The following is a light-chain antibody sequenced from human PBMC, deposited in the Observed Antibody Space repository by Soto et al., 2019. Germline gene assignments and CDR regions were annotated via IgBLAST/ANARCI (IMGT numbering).Light chain of an antibody. CDR2: DGS. V-gene: IGKV3-20*01. CDR1: QSISRLY. CDR3: QQYDTSDTWT. Sequence: EIVLTQSPGTLSLSPVELATLSFRASQSISRLYLSWYQQKPGQPPRLLIYDGSTRATGIPDRFSGSGSGTDFTLTISKLEPGDFAVYYCQQYDTSDTWTFGQGTKVDIK. J-gene: IGKJ1*01.